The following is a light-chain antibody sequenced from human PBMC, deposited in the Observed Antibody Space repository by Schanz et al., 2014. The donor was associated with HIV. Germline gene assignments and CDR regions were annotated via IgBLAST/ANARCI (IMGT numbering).Light chain of an antibody. CDR1: QTIGRL. Sequence: IQMTQSPSTVSTSVGDRVTITCRASQTIGRLLAWYQQKPGRAPKLLIYQASILETGVPSRFSGSGSGTSFTLTITSLQPDDFATYYCQQCVTYPYTFGQGTNLDIK. J-gene: IGKJ2*01. CDR3: QQCVTYPYT. V-gene: IGKV1-5*03. CDR2: QAS.